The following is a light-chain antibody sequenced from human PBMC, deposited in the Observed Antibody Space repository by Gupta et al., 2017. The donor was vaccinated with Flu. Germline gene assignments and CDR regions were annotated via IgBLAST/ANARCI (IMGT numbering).Light chain of an antibody. V-gene: IGLV1-40*01. CDR2: ENN. Sequence: QSVLTQPPSVSGALGQRVTISCIRSSSNIGADYDAHWYQQLPGRAPKLLIYENNNRPSGIPDRFSGSKSGTSASLAITGLQAEDEADYYCQAYDSSLSGWVFGGGTKLTVL. CDR3: QAYDSSLSGWV. CDR1: SSNIGADYD. J-gene: IGLJ3*02.